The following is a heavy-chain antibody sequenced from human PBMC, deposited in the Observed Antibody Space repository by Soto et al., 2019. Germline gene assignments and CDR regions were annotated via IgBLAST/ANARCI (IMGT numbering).Heavy chain of an antibody. Sequence: ASVKVSCKASGYTFTSYAMHWVRQAPGQRLEWMGWINAGNGNTKYSQKFQGRVTMTTDTSTSTAYMELRSLRSDDTAVYYCARDPPPTDYWGQGTLVTVSS. J-gene: IGHJ4*02. CDR1: GYTFTSYA. CDR2: INAGNGNT. V-gene: IGHV1-3*01. CDR3: ARDPPPTDY.